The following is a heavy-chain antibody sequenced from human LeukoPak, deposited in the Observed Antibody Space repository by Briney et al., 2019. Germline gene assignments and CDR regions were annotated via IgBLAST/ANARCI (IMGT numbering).Heavy chain of an antibody. D-gene: IGHD2-15*01. Sequence: SVKVSCKASGFTFTSSAMRWVRRARGQRLEWIGWIVVGSGNTNYAQKFQERVTITRDMSTSTAYMELSSLRSEDTAVYYCAAYCSGGSCYEYHYWGQGTLVTVSS. CDR2: IVVGSGNT. CDR1: GFTFTSSA. V-gene: IGHV1-58*02. CDR3: AAYCSGGSCYEYHY. J-gene: IGHJ4*02.